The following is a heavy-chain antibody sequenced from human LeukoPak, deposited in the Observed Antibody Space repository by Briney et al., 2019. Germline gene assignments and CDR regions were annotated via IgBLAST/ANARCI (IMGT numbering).Heavy chain of an antibody. J-gene: IGHJ5*02. CDR2: IYYSGST. CDR1: GGSISSYY. Sequence: SETLSLTCAASGGSISSYYWSWIRQPPGKGLEWIGYIYYSGSTNYNPSLKSRVTISVDTSKNQFSLKLSSVTAADTAVYYCARGASVTTVTTASPFDPWGQGTLVTVSS. D-gene: IGHD4-17*01. CDR3: ARGASVTTVTTASPFDP. V-gene: IGHV4-59*01.